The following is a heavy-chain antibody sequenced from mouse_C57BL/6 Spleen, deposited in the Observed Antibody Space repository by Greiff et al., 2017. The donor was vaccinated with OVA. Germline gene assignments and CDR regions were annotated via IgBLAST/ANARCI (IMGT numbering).Heavy chain of an antibody. V-gene: IGHV2-2*01. D-gene: IGHD1-1*01. CDR3: ARFYYYGSSPYAMDD. Sequence: VKLMESGPGLVQPSQSLSITCTVSGFSFTSYGVHWVRQSPGKGLEWLGVIWSGGSTDYNAAFISRLGISKDNSKSQVFFKMNSLQADDTAIYYCARFYYYGSSPYAMDDWGQGTSVTVSS. CDR2: IWSGGST. J-gene: IGHJ4*01. CDR1: GFSFTSYG.